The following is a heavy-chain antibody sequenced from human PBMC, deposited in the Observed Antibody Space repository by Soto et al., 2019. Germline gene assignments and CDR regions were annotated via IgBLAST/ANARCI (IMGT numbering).Heavy chain of an antibody. CDR2: IYYSGST. J-gene: IGHJ5*02. V-gene: IGHV4-59*01. CDR3: ARNRLARIGGLYDRGQNWFDP. CDR1: GGSISSYY. D-gene: IGHD3-22*01. Sequence: SETLSLTCTVSGGSISSYYWSWIRQPPGKGLEWIGYIYYSGSTNYNPSLKSRVTISVDTSKNQFSLKLSSVTAADTAVYYCARNRLARIGGLYDRGQNWFDPWGQGTLVTVSS.